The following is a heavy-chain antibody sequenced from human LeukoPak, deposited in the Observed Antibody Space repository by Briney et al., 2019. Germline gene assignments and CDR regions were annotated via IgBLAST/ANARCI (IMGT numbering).Heavy chain of an antibody. V-gene: IGHV1-8*03. Sequence: SVNVSLKSAGYTFTHYHYYWVRQANAQGMEWMGWMKPNNGDSGNEQTFQDRGTITRDTYISTSYMELRSLRSDDADVYVCARTTAFTACGYDYWGQGTLVTVPS. J-gene: IGHJ4*02. CDR1: GYTFTHYH. CDR2: MKPNNGDS. D-gene: IGHD6-25*01. CDR3: ARTTAFTACGYDY.